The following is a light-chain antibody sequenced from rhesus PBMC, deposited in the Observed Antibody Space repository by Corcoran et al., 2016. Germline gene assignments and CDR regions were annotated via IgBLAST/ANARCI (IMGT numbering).Light chain of an antibody. J-gene: IGKJ2*01. Sequence: DIQMTQSPYSLSASVGDRVTITCRASQGITNDLAWYQQKPGETPKLLIYEASSLHSGIPSRVSGSGSGTDFTLTISSLQPEDFATYYCQHYYSTPYSFGQGTKVEIK. V-gene: IGKV1-25*01. CDR1: QGITND. CDR2: EAS. CDR3: QHYYSTPYS.